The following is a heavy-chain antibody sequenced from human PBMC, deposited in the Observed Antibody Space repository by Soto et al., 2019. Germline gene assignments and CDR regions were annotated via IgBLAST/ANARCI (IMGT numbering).Heavy chain of an antibody. CDR1: GFTFSSYA. D-gene: IGHD1-1*01. CDR2: ISYDGSNK. V-gene: IGHV3-30-3*01. J-gene: IGHJ6*02. CDR3: ARDRLRYNWNDFPYYYYGMDV. Sequence: GGSLRLSCAGSGFTFSSYAMHWVRQAPGKGLEWVAVISYDGSNKYYADSVKGRFTISRDNSKNTLYLQMNSLRTEDTAVYYCARDRLRYNWNDFPYYYYGMDVWGQGTTVTVS.